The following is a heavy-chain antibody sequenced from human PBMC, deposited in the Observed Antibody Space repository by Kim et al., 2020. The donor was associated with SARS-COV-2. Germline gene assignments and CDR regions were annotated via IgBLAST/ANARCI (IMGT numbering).Heavy chain of an antibody. CDR3: ARAGAPMIVVVPPYFDY. CDR2: INPNSGGT. CDR1: GYTFTGYY. J-gene: IGHJ4*02. Sequence: ASVKVSCKASGYTFTGYYMHWVRQAPGQGLEWMGWINPNSGGTNYAQKFQGRVTMTRDTSISTAYMELSRLRSDDTAVYYCARAGAPMIVVVPPYFDYWGQGTLVTVSS. D-gene: IGHD3-22*01. V-gene: IGHV1-2*02.